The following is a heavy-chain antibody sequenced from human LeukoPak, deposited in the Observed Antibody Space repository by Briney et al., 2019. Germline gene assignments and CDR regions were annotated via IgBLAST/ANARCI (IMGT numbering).Heavy chain of an antibody. CDR1: GYTLTELS. D-gene: IGHD3-10*01. CDR3: ATTGSGNYYYYYMDA. J-gene: IGHJ6*03. Sequence: GASVKVSCKVSGYTLTELSMHWVRQAPGKGLEWMGGFDPEDGETIYAQKFQGRVTMTEDTSTDTAYMELSSLRSEDTAVYYCATTGSGNYYYYYMDAWGKGTTVTVSS. V-gene: IGHV1-24*01. CDR2: FDPEDGET.